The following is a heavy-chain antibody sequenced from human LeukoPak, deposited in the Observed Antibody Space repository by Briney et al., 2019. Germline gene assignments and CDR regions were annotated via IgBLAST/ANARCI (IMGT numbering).Heavy chain of an antibody. D-gene: IGHD1-14*01. CDR3: ARELAETSYFDY. J-gene: IGHJ4*02. Sequence: AASVKVSCKASGGTFSSYAISWVRQAPGQGLEWMGRIIPILGIANYAQKFQGRVTITADKSTSTAYMELSSLRSEDTAVYYCARELAETSYFDYWGQGTLVTVSS. CDR1: GGTFSSYA. V-gene: IGHV1-69*04. CDR2: IIPILGIA.